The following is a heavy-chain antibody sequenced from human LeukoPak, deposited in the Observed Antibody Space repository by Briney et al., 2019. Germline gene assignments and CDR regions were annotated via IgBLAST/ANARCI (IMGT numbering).Heavy chain of an antibody. CDR3: ARDRLVPAAMPEFYYYGMDV. D-gene: IGHD2-2*01. Sequence: QPGGSLRLSCAASGFTFSSYGMHWVRQAPGKGLEWVAVIWYDGSNKYYADSVKGRFTISRDNSKNTLYLQMNSLRAEDTAVYYCARDRLVPAAMPEFYYYGMDVWGQGTTVTVSS. V-gene: IGHV3-33*01. CDR1: GFTFSSYG. J-gene: IGHJ6*02. CDR2: IWYDGSNK.